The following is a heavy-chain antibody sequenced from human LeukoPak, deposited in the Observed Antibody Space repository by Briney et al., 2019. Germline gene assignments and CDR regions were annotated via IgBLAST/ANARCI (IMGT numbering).Heavy chain of an antibody. J-gene: IGHJ5*02. D-gene: IGHD4-17*01. CDR2: IYWDDDK. CDR3: ARRRMYTNDYGLINWLDP. V-gene: IGHV2-5*02. Sequence: SGPTLVNPTQTLTLTCTFSGFSLSTSGVGVGWIRQPPGKALEWLALIYWDDDKRYSPSLKSRLTITKDTSKNQVVLTMTNMDPEDTATYYCARRRMYTNDYGLINWLDPWGQGTLVTVSS. CDR1: GFSLSTSGVG.